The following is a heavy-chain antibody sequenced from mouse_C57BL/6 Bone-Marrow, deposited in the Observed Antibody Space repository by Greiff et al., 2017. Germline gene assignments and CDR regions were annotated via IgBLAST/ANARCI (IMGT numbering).Heavy chain of an antibody. CDR3: SRPISYDYEGGY. Sequence: QVQLQQPGAELVKPGASVKLSCKASGYTFTSYWMQWVKQRPGQGLEWIGEIDPSDSYTNYNQKLKGKATLTVDTSSSTAYMQLSSLTSEDSAVYYCSRPISYDYEGGYWGQGTTLTVSS. CDR1: GYTFTSYW. J-gene: IGHJ2*01. V-gene: IGHV1-50*01. D-gene: IGHD2-4*01. CDR2: IDPSDSYT.